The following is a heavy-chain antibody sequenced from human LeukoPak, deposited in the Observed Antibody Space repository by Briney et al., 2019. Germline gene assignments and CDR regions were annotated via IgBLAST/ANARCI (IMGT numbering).Heavy chain of an antibody. V-gene: IGHV1-24*01. D-gene: IGHD2-15*01. CDR1: GYPLIELT. J-gene: IGHJ4*02. Sequence: ASVKVSCKVSGYPLIELTMHWVRQAPGKGLEWMGGFDPEVGEAVYAQKFQGRMCMTEATSSDTAYLELRSLGSDDTATYYCAADLGVGSWGQGTLVTVSS. CDR3: AADLGVGS. CDR2: FDPEVGEA.